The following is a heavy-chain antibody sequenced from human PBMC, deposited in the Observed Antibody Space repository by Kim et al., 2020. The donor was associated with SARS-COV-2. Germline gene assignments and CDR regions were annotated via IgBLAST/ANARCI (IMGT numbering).Heavy chain of an antibody. V-gene: IGHV4-39*01. D-gene: IGHD5-12*01. CDR3: ARRGYSGYDKYYFDY. J-gene: IGHJ4*02. Sequence: PSLKSRGTISVDTSKNQFSLKLSSVAAADTAVYYCARRGYSGYDKYYFDYWGQGTLVTVSS.